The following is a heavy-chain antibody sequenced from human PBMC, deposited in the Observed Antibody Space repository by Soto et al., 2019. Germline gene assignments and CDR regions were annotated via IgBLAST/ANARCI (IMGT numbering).Heavy chain of an antibody. V-gene: IGHV3-48*02. CDR1: GFTFSSYS. Sequence: EVQLVESGGGLVQPGGSLRLSCAASGFTFSSYSMNWFRQAPGKGLEWVSYISSSSSTIYYADSVNGRFTISRDNAKNSLYLQMNSLRDEDTAVHYCAREPSDFLGNWFDPWGQGTLVTVSS. CDR3: AREPSDFLGNWFDP. J-gene: IGHJ5*02. CDR2: ISSSSSTI. D-gene: IGHD3-3*01.